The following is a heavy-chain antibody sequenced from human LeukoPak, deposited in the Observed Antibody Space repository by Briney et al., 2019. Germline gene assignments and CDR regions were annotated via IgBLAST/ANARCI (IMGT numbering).Heavy chain of an antibody. CDR3: ARDRQYSSSWYWSEWFDP. CDR1: GYTFTSYG. J-gene: IGHJ5*02. D-gene: IGHD6-13*01. Sequence: GASVKVSCKASGYTFTSYGISWVRQAPGQRLEWMGWISAYNGNTNYAQKLQGRVTMTTDTSTSTAYMELRSLRSDDTAVYYCARDRQYSSSWYWSEWFDPWGQGTLVTVSS. CDR2: ISAYNGNT. V-gene: IGHV1-18*04.